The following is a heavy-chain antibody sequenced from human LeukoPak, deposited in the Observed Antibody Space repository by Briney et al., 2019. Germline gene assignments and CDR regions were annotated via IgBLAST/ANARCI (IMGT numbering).Heavy chain of an antibody. Sequence: ASEKVSCKASGYTFTSYGISWVRQAPGQGLEWMGWISAYNGNTNYAQKLQGRVTMTTDTSTSTAYMELRSLRSDDTAVYYCARDAGYSGYDEGYFDYWGQGTLVTVSS. D-gene: IGHD5-12*01. CDR2: ISAYNGNT. V-gene: IGHV1-18*04. CDR3: ARDAGYSGYDEGYFDY. J-gene: IGHJ4*02. CDR1: GYTFTSYG.